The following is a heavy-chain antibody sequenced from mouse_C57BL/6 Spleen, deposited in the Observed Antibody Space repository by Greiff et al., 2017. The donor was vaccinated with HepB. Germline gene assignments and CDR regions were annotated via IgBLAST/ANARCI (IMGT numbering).Heavy chain of an antibody. D-gene: IGHD1-1*01. J-gene: IGHJ4*01. Sequence: EVQLMESGGGLVKPGGSLKLSCAASGFTFSDYGMHWVRQAPEKGLEWVAYISSGSSTIYYADTVKGRFTISRDKAKNTLFLQMTSLRSEDTAMYYCANYYGRAMDYWGQGTSVTVSS. CDR2: ISSGSSTI. V-gene: IGHV5-17*01. CDR3: ANYYGRAMDY. CDR1: GFTFSDYG.